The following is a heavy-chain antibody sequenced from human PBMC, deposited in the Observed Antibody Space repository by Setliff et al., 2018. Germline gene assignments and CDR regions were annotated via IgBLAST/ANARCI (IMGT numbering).Heavy chain of an antibody. V-gene: IGHV4-39*07. CDR2: IHHVGGT. J-gene: IGHJ6*03. Sequence: PSETLSLTCTVSGASISSGTYYWIWIRQPPGKGLEWTGEIHHVGGTHYNPSLKSRVTISMATSKNQFSLNLSSVTAADTAVYYCARADLERYYYFYYLDVWGKGTTVTV. CDR3: ARADLERYYYFYYLDV. D-gene: IGHD1-20*01. CDR1: GASISSGTYY.